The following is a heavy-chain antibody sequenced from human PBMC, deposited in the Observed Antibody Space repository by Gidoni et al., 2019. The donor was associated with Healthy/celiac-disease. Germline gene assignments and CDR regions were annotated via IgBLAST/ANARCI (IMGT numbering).Heavy chain of an antibody. V-gene: IGHV4-4*07. CDR2: FYPSDST. J-gene: IGHJ6*02. D-gene: IGHD4-17*01. Sequence: QVQLQESGPGLVKPSETLSLTCTVSGASISSYPWSWIRQPAGKGLEWIGRFYPSDSTTYNPSLKSRVTMSVDTSKNQFSLKLTFVTAADTAIYYCVRGPTRTAYGMDVWGQGTTVTVSS. CDR3: VRGPTRTAYGMDV. CDR1: GASISSYP.